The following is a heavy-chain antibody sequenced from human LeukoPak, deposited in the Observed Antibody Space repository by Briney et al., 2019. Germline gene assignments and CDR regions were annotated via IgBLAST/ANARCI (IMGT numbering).Heavy chain of an antibody. CDR1: GFSLSTRGVG. D-gene: IGHD3-10*01. CDR2: IYWDDDK. J-gene: IGHJ6*02. Sequence: ASGPTLVNPTQTLTLTCTFSGFSLSTRGVGVGWIRQPPGKAPEWLALIYWDDDKRYSPSLRSRLTITKDTPKNQVVLTLANMDPVDTGTYYCVRRGGYYDPGSYPGYGMDVWGQGTTVTVSS. CDR3: VRRGGYYDPGSYPGYGMDV. V-gene: IGHV2-5*02.